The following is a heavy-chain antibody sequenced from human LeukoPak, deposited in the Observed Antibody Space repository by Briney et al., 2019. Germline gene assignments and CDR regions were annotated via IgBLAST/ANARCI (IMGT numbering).Heavy chain of an antibody. CDR3: ARNGYCSGGSCYSNNAFDV. CDR1: GGSISSGDSY. CDR2: IYYSGTT. Sequence: SQTLSLTCTVSGGSISSGDSYWRWIRQLPGKGLEWIGYIYYSGTTYYNPSLKSRLTISVDTSKNQFSLRLSSVTAADTAVYYCARNGYCSGGSCYSNNAFDVWGQGTMVTVSS. D-gene: IGHD2-15*01. V-gene: IGHV4-31*03. J-gene: IGHJ3*01.